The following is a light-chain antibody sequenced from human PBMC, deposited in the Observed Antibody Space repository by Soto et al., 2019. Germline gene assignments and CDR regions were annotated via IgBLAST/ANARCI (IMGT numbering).Light chain of an antibody. Sequence: EIVMTQSPATLSVSPWERATLSCRASQSVSTNLAWYQQKPGQAPRLLIYAASTRTIGIPARFSGSGSGTDFTLTISSLQAEDVAVYYCQQRSNWPPITFGQGTRLEIK. V-gene: IGKV3-15*01. CDR2: AAS. J-gene: IGKJ5*01. CDR3: QQRSNWPPIT. CDR1: QSVSTN.